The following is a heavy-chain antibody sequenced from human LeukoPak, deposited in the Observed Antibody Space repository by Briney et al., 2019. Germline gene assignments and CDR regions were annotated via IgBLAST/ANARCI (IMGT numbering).Heavy chain of an antibody. D-gene: IGHD5-12*01. CDR2: INQDGSEE. Sequence: GGSLRLSCAASGFTFSNYWMSWVRQAPGKRREWVAHINQDGSEEHYMDSVKARFIISRDNAKNSLSLQMDSLRAEDTAVYYCVRDGGVSGYDLLDYWGQGTLVTVSS. CDR1: GFTFSNYW. V-gene: IGHV3-7*01. J-gene: IGHJ4*02. CDR3: VRDGGVSGYDLLDY.